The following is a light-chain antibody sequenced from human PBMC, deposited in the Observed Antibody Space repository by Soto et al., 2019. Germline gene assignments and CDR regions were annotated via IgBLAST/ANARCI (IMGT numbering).Light chain of an antibody. CDR2: GNS. CDR3: QSYDSSLSSGVV. V-gene: IGLV1-40*01. Sequence: QSVLTQPPSVSGAPGQRVTISCTGSSSNIGAGYDVHWYQQLPGTAPKLLIYGNSNRPSGVPDRFSGSKSGTSASLAITALQAEDEADYYCQSYDSSLSSGVVFGGGTKLTVL. J-gene: IGLJ2*01. CDR1: SSNIGAGYD.